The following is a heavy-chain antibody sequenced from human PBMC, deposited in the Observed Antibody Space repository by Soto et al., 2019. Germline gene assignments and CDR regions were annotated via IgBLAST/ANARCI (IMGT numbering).Heavy chain of an antibody. CDR3: ARGEATIYYYYYGMDV. CDR1: GFTFSSYA. Sequence: GGSLRLSCAASGFTFSSYAMHWFRQAPGKGLEWVAVISYDGSNKYYADSVKGRFTISRDNSKNTLYLQMNSLRAEDTAVYYCARGEATIYYYYYGMDVWGQGTTVTVSS. CDR2: ISYDGSNK. V-gene: IGHV3-30-3*01. D-gene: IGHD5-12*01. J-gene: IGHJ6*02.